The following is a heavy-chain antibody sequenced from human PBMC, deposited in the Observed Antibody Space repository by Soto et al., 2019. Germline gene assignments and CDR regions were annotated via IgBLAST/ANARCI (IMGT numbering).Heavy chain of an antibody. J-gene: IGHJ3*02. CDR3: ARPGQYAFDI. V-gene: IGHV4-61*01. Sequence: QVQLQESGPGLVKPSETLSLTCTVSGGSVSSGSYYWSWIRQPPGKGLEWIGYIDYSGRTNYNPSLKSRVTMSLDTSKNQFSLRLRSVTAADTAVYYCARPGQYAFDIWGHGTMVTVSS. CDR1: GGSVSSGSYY. D-gene: IGHD4-4*01. CDR2: IDYSGRT.